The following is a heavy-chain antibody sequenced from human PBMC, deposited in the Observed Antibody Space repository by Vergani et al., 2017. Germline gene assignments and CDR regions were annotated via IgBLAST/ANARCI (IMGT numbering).Heavy chain of an antibody. CDR1: GFTSAGYA. Sequence: EVQLEESGGGLVLPGRSLRPPCVAPGFTSAGYAMHWVRQAPGKGPEWVSGISWNSNSIGYADSVKGRFTMSRDNAKNSLYLQMNRLRAEDTALCYCAKDLGTSSGGGWFDPWGQGTLVTVSS. V-gene: IGHV3-9*02. D-gene: IGHD6-6*01. CDR2: ISWNSNSI. J-gene: IGHJ5*02. CDR3: AKDLGTSSGGGWFDP.